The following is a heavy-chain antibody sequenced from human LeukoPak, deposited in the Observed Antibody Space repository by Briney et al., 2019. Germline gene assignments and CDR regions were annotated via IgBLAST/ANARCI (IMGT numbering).Heavy chain of an antibody. CDR1: GFTFSSYA. CDR3: AKGDGYCSSTSCYFVDY. D-gene: IGHD2-2*01. V-gene: IGHV3-23*01. J-gene: IGHJ4*02. CDR2: ISGSGGST. Sequence: GGSLRLSCAASGFTFSSYAMSWVRQAPGKGLEWVSAISGSGGSTYCADSVKGRFTISRDNSKNTLYLQMNSLRAEDTAVYYCAKGDGYCSSTSCYFVDYWGQGTLVTVSS.